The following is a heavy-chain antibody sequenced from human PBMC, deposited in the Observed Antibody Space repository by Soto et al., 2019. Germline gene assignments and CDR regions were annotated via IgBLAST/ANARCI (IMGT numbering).Heavy chain of an antibody. CDR3: ARAPDCGEGSCYRHFDL. CDR1: AFRLSDYY. D-gene: IGHD2-15*01. Sequence: GFLRLSCAAFAFRLSDYYMSWVRQAPGKGLEWVSYISGSGDVIYYADSVKGRFTISRDNDEKPVHLQMDTLRAEDTALYYCARAPDCGEGSCYRHFDLWGQGTRVTVSS. V-gene: IGHV3-11*01. J-gene: IGHJ4*02. CDR2: ISGSGDVI.